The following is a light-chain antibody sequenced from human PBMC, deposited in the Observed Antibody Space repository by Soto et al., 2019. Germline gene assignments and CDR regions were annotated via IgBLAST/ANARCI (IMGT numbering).Light chain of an antibody. Sequence: QSALTQPASVSGSPGQSITISCTGTSSDIGGYNFVSWYQQYPGEVPKLMIYDVNARPSGVSNRFSGSKSGNTASLTISGLQANDEADYYCCSYAHTSRVFGGGTKLTVL. V-gene: IGLV2-14*01. CDR2: DVN. CDR1: SSDIGGYNF. CDR3: CSYAHTSRV. J-gene: IGLJ3*02.